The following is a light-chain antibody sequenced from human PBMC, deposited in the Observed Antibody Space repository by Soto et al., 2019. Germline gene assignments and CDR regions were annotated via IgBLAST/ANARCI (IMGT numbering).Light chain of an antibody. CDR3: QQYGSSRIT. J-gene: IGKJ5*01. CDR2: GAS. V-gene: IGKV3-20*01. Sequence: ETVLTQSPGTLSLSPGEGATLSCRATQAVSSSYLAWYQQKPGQAPRLLIYGASSRATGIPDRFSGSGSGTDFTLTISRLEPEDFAVYYCQQYGSSRITFGQGTRLEIK. CDR1: QAVSSSY.